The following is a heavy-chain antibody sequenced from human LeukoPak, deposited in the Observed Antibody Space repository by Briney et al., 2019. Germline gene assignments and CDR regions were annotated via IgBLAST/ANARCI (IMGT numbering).Heavy chain of an antibody. CDR1: GFTLSSYA. J-gene: IGHJ3*02. V-gene: IGHV3-23*01. CDR3: ARGEKKDYYGSGSLGAFDI. D-gene: IGHD3-10*01. CDR2: ISGSGYNT. Sequence: GGSLRLSCVASGFTLSSYAMSWVRQAPGKGLEWVSGISGSGYNTYYADSVKGRFTISRDNSKNTLFLQMNNLRAEDTAIYYCARGEKKDYYGSGSLGAFDIWGQGTMVTVSS.